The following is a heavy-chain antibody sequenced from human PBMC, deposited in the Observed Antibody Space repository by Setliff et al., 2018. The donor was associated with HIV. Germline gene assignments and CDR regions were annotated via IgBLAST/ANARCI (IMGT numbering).Heavy chain of an antibody. J-gene: IGHJ6*03. Sequence: GGSLRLSCQASGFTSSRYTMNWVRQAPGKGLEWVSSISSTSIYKYYADSVKGRFTISRDNAKNSLYLQMNSLRAEDTALYYCARDQIYYDSRYYYYMDVWGKGTTVTVSS. V-gene: IGHV3-21*04. CDR1: GFTSSRYT. CDR3: ARDQIYYDSRYYYYMDV. CDR2: ISSTSIYK. D-gene: IGHD3-22*01.